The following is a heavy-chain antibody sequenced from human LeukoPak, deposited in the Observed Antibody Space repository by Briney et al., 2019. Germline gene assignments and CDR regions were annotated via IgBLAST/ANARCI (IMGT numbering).Heavy chain of an antibody. CDR2: INPNSGGT. CDR3: AREVGGSGSGSYDY. Sequence: ASVKVSCKASGYTFTGYYMHWVRQAPGQGLEWMGWINPNSGGTNYARKFQGRVTMTRDTSISTAYMELSRLRSDDTAVYYCAREVGGSGSGSYDYWGQGALVTVSS. V-gene: IGHV1-2*02. CDR1: GYTFTGYY. J-gene: IGHJ4*02. D-gene: IGHD3-10*01.